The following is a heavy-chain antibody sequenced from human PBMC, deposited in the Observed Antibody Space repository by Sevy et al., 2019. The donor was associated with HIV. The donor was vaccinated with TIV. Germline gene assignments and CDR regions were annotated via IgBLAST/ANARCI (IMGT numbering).Heavy chain of an antibody. D-gene: IGHD6-19*01. CDR3: VRGWGNGWYYFDY. V-gene: IGHV1-69*13. Sequence: ASVKVSCKASGGTFKNSGISWVRQAPGQGLEWMGGIIPILNLVNYVQKFQGRVTITADESTNTAYMELSSLRSEDTAVYYCVRGWGNGWYYFDYWGQETLVTVSS. CDR2: IIPILNLV. CDR1: GGTFKNSG. J-gene: IGHJ4*02.